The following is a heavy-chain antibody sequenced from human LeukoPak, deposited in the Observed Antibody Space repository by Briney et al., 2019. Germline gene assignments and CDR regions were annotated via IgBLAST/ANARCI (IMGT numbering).Heavy chain of an antibody. J-gene: IGHJ3*02. CDR1: GFTFSDYY. V-gene: IGHV3-11*04. CDR3: ARDQAVVTAMSAFDI. D-gene: IGHD2-21*02. Sequence: GGSLRLSCAASGFTFSDYYMSWIRQAPGKGLEWVPYISSSGNTIYYADSVKGRFTISRDNAKNSLYLQMNSLTAEDTAVYYCARDQAVVTAMSAFDIWGQGTMVTVSS. CDR2: ISSSGNTI.